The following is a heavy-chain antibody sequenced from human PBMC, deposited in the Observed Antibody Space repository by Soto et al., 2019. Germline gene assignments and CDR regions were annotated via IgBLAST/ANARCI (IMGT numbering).Heavy chain of an antibody. D-gene: IGHD3-10*01. CDR3: ARVNSITMVPLV. Sequence: ASVKVSCKASGGTFSSYTISWVRQAPGQGLEWMGRIIPILGIANYAQKFQGRVTITADKSTSTAYMELNSLRAEDTAVYYCARVNSITMVPLVWGQGTLVTVSS. V-gene: IGHV1-69*02. J-gene: IGHJ4*02. CDR1: GGTFSSYT. CDR2: IIPILGIA.